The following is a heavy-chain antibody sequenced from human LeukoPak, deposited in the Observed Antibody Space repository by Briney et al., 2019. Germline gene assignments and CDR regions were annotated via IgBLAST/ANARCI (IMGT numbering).Heavy chain of an antibody. Sequence: KTSETLSLTCAVYGGSFSGYYWSWIRQPPGKGLEWIGEINHSGSTNYNPSLKSRVTISVDTSKNQFSLKLSSVTAADMAVYYCARGLYSSSWYFSHFDYWGQGTLVTVSS. CDR1: GGSFSGYY. V-gene: IGHV4-34*01. J-gene: IGHJ4*02. CDR2: INHSGST. CDR3: ARGLYSSSWYFSHFDY. D-gene: IGHD6-13*01.